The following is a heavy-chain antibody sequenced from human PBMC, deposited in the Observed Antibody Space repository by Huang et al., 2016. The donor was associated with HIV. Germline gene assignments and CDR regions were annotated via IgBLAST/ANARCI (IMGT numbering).Heavy chain of an antibody. CDR3: ARRGVMVRGAHFDY. Sequence: EVQLVESGGGLVQPGRPLGLSCAASGFTFDDYAMHWVRQAPGKGLGWVSGMSWNSGSIGYADSVKGRFTISRDNAKNSLYLQMNSLRAEDTALYYCARRGVMVRGAHFDYWGLGTLVTVSS. CDR1: GFTFDDYA. V-gene: IGHV3-9*01. J-gene: IGHJ4*02. D-gene: IGHD3-10*01. CDR2: MSWNSGSI.